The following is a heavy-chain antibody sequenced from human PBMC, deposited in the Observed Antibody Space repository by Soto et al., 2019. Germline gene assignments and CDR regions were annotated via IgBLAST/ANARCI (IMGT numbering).Heavy chain of an antibody. V-gene: IGHV5-51*01. CDR3: ARFLAYCGGDCYLYWYFDL. J-gene: IGHJ2*01. D-gene: IGHD2-21*02. CDR1: GYSFTSYW. Sequence: PGESLKISCKGSGYSFTSYWIGWVRQMPGKGLEWMGIIYPGDSDTRYSPSFQGQVTISADKSISTAYLQWSSLKASDTAMYYCARFLAYCGGDCYLYWYFDLWGRGTLVTVSS. CDR2: IYPGDSDT.